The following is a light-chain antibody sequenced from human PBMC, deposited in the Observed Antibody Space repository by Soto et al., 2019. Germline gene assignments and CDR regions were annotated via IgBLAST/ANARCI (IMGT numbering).Light chain of an antibody. Sequence: EIVLTQSPATLSLSPGNRATLSCRASQSVSSYLAWYQQKPGQAPRLLIYDASNRATGIPARFSGSGSGTDFTLTITSLEPEDFPVYYCQQRSNWPSTFGGLTKVEIK. CDR2: DAS. CDR3: QQRSNWPST. V-gene: IGKV3-11*01. CDR1: QSVSSY. J-gene: IGKJ4*01.